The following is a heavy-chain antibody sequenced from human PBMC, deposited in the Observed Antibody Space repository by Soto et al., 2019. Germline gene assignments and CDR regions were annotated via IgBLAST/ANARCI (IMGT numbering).Heavy chain of an antibody. D-gene: IGHD3-10*01. J-gene: IGHJ3*02. Sequence: QLHLVQSGAEVKKTGSSVQISCKASGYTFTYRHLHWVRQAPGQALEWMGWITPFNGNTYYAQKFQGTVNINRDGSKSTVFLDLRSLRSEDTAMYYCANLASGSDAFDIWGQGTMVTVSS. CDR1: GYTFTYRH. CDR2: ITPFNGNT. V-gene: IGHV1-45*02. CDR3: ANLASGSDAFDI.